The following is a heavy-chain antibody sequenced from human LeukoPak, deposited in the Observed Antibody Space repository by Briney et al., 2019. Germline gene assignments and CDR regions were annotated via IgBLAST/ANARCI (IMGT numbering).Heavy chain of an antibody. V-gene: IGHV4-59*01. CDR3: AREASGPGPFDY. CDR1: GGSISDYY. J-gene: IGHJ4*02. D-gene: IGHD3-10*01. Sequence: SETLSLTCTVSGGSISDYYWSWIRQPPGKGLEYIGYIYYSGSTNYNPSLKSRVTISGDTSKNQFSLKVTSVTAADTAVYYCAREASGPGPFDYWGQGILVTVSS. CDR2: IYYSGST.